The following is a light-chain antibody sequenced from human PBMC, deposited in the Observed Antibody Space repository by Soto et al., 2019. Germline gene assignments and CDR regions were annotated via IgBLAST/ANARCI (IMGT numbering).Light chain of an antibody. CDR1: TGDVTNGHY. CDR3: LLSYNGPYV. J-gene: IGLJ1*01. V-gene: IGLV7-46*01. Sequence: SVVTQEPSLTVSPGGTVTLTCGSSTGDVTNGHYPYWFQQKPGQAPRTLIYDTTNRHSWTPARFSGSLLGGKAALTLSGAQPEDEAEYYCLLSYNGPYVFGTGTKVTVL. CDR2: DTT.